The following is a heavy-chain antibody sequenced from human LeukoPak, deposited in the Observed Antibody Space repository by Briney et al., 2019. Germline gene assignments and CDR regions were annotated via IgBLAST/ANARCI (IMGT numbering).Heavy chain of an antibody. D-gene: IGHD5-12*01. CDR1: GFTFSGYW. CDR2: INSDGSST. CDR3: ARGFGGSTKYYFDY. J-gene: IGHJ4*02. Sequence: GGSLRLSCAASGFTFSGYWMHWVRQASGKGLVWVSRINSDGSSTSYADSVKGRFTISRDNAKNTLYLQMNSLRAEDTAVYYCARGFGGSTKYYFDYWGQGTLVTVSS. V-gene: IGHV3-74*01.